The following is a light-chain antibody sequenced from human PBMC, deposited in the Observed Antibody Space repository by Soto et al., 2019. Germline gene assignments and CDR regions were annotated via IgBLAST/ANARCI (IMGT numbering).Light chain of an antibody. J-gene: IGLJ2*01. V-gene: IGLV1-40*01. Sequence: QLVLTQPPSVSGAPGQWVTISCTGSSSNIGAGYDVHWYQQLPGTAPKLLIYGNSNRPSGVPDRFSGSKSGTSASLAITGLQAEDEADYYCQSYASSLSGSVFGGGTKLTVL. CDR3: QSYASSLSGSV. CDR1: SSNIGAGYD. CDR2: GNS.